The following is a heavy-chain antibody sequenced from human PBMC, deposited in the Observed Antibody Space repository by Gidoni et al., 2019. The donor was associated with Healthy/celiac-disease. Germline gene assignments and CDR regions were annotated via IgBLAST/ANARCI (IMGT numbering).Heavy chain of an antibody. CDR3: ATTGGSGDYTAWFDP. CDR2: IYYSGST. Sequence: QLQLQESGPGLVKPSETLSLTCTVSGRSICSSSYYWGWIRQPPGKGLEWIGSIYYSGSTYYNPSRKSRVTISVDTSKNQLSLKLSSVTAADTDVYYCATTGGSGDYTAWFDPWGQGTLVTVSS. J-gene: IGHJ5*02. D-gene: IGHD4-17*01. CDR1: GRSICSSSYY. V-gene: IGHV4-39*01.